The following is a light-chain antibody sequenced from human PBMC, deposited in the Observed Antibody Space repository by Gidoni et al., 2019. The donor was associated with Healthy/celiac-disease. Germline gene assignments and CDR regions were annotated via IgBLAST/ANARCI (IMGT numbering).Light chain of an antibody. CDR2: GKN. Sequence: SSELTQDPAVSVALGQTVRITCQGDSLRSYYASWYQQKPGQAPVLVLYGKNNRPSGIPDRFSGSSSGNTASLTITGAQAEEEADYYCNSRDSSGNRSVVFGGGTKLTVL. CDR1: SLRSYY. CDR3: NSRDSSGNRSVV. V-gene: IGLV3-19*01. J-gene: IGLJ2*01.